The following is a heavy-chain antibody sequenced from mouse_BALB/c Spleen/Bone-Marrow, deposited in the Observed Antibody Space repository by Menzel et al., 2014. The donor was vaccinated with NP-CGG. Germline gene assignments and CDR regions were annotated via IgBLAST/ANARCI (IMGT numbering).Heavy chain of an antibody. V-gene: IGHV1-80*01. D-gene: IGHD1-1*01. CDR3: AGSTPLAY. CDR1: GYAFSRSW. J-gene: IGHJ3*01. Sequence: LVESGAELVRPGSSVKISCKASGYAFSRSWMNWVKRRPGQGLEWIGQIYPGDDDTNYRGKFKGRATLTADKSSGTAYMQLSSLTSEDSAVYFCAGSTPLAYWGQGTLVTVSA. CDR2: IYPGDDDT.